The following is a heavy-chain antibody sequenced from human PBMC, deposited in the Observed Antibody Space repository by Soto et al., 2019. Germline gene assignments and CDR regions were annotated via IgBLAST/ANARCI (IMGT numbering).Heavy chain of an antibody. V-gene: IGHV4-59*12. D-gene: IGHD6-13*01. CDR3: VRDRADFSSTYYHYFSV. Sequence: SETLSLTCTVSVESISIYYWSWIRQPPGKGLEWIGYMYYSGSTNYNPSLKSRVTISMDMSKNQVSLNLTSVTAADTAVYYCVRDRADFSSTYYHYFSVWGRGTLVTVSS. CDR2: MYYSGST. CDR1: VESISIYY. J-gene: IGHJ2*01.